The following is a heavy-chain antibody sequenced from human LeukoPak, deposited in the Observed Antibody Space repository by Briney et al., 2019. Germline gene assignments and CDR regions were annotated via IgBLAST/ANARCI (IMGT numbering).Heavy chain of an antibody. CDR1: GYSINNNYY. CDR2: IHHSGTT. Sequence: SETLSLTCTVSGYSINNNYYWDWIRQPPGKGLEFIASIHHSGTTHYNPSLKSRVTISVDTSKNQFSLKLSSVTAADAAVYYCANYITVAGPYYFDSWGQGTLVTVSS. J-gene: IGHJ4*02. V-gene: IGHV4-38-2*02. D-gene: IGHD6-19*01. CDR3: ANYITVAGPYYFDS.